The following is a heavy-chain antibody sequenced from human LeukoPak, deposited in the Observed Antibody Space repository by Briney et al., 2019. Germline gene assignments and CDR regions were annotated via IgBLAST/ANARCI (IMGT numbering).Heavy chain of an antibody. CDR1: GSSISSYY. J-gene: IGHJ4*02. CDR3: ASYSGYDLAFDS. Sequence: SETLSLTCTVSGSSISSYYWSWIRQPPGKGLEWIGYIYYSGSTNYNPSLKSRVTISVDASKNQFSLKLSSVTAADTAVYYCASYSGYDLAFDSWGQGTLVTVSS. V-gene: IGHV4-59*01. D-gene: IGHD5-12*01. CDR2: IYYSGST.